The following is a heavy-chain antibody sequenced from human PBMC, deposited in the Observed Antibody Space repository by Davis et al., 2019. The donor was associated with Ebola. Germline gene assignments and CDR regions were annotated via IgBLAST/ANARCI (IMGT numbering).Heavy chain of an antibody. D-gene: IGHD2-8*01. V-gene: IGHV4-59*01. CDR3: ARDSPRHCSNGVCAFDY. CDR1: GDSITTSY. J-gene: IGHJ4*02. CDR2: IYYSGST. Sequence: SETLSLTCTVSGDSITTSYWSWIRQPPGKGLEFIGYIYYSGSTRSNPSFESRVTISVDTSKSQFSLKLRSVTAADTAVYYCARDSPRHCSNGVCAFDYWGQGTLVTVSS.